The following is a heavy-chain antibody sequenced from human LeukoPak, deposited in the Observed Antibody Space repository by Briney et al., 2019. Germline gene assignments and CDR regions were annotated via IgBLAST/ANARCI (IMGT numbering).Heavy chain of an antibody. CDR1: GGSFSSYA. CDR2: IIPIFGTA. CDR3: ARDLGCSSTSCYISIGDAFDI. V-gene: IGHV1-69*01. J-gene: IGHJ3*02. D-gene: IGHD2-2*02. Sequence: EASVKVSCKASGGSFSSYAISWVRQAPGQGLEWMGGIIPIFGTANYAQKFQGRVTITADESTSTAYMELSSLRSEDTAVYYCARDLGCSSTSCYISIGDAFDIWSQGRMVTVSS.